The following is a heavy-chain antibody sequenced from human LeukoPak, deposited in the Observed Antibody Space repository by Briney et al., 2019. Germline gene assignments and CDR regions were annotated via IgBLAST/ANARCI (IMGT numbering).Heavy chain of an antibody. CDR1: GFTFSSYS. V-gene: IGHV3-21*01. CDR2: ISSSSSYI. J-gene: IGHJ5*02. CDR3: ARAAIAVAGTRDSLFDP. D-gene: IGHD6-19*01. Sequence: AGGSLRLSCAASGFTFSSYSMNWVRQAPGKGLEWVSSISSSSSYIYYADSVKGRFTISRDNAKNSLYLQMNSLRAEDTAVYYCARAAIAVAGTRDSLFDPWGQGTLVTVSS.